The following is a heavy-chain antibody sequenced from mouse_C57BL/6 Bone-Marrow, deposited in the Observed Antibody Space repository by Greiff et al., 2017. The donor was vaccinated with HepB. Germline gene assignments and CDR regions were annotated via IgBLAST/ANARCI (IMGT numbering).Heavy chain of an antibody. D-gene: IGHD2-3*01. CDR2: IDPENGDT. CDR1: GFNIKDDY. CDR3: TTNDYDGYPYYFDS. V-gene: IGHV14-4*01. Sequence: EVQLQQSGAELVRPGASVKLSCTASGFNIKDDYMHWVKQRPEQGLEWIGGIDPENGDTEYATKFQGKATITADTSSNTAYLQLSSLTSEDTAVSYCTTNDYDGYPYYFDSWGQGTALRVSS. J-gene: IGHJ2*01.